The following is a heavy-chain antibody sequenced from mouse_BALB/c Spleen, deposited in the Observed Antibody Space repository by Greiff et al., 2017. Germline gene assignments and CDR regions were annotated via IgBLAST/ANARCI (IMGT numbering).Heavy chain of an antibody. J-gene: IGHJ4*01. V-gene: IGHV5-6*02. CDR2: ISSGGSYT. D-gene: IGHD2-1*01. CDR1: GFTFSSYG. Sequence: EVNVVESGGDLVKPGGSLKLSCAASGFTFSSYGMSWVRQTPDKRLEWVATISSGGSYTYYPDSVKGRFTISRDNAKNTLYLQMSSLKSEDTAMYYCARRGNYSAMDYWGQGTSVTVSS. CDR3: ARRGNYSAMDY.